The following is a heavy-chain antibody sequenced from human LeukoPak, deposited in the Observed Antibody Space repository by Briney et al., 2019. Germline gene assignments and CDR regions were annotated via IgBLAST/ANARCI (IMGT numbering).Heavy chain of an antibody. CDR1: GFTFSSYS. CDR2: ISSSSSTM. Sequence: GGSLRLSCAASGFTFSSYSMLWVRQAPGKGLEWVSYISSSSSTMYYADSVKGRFTISRDNAKNSLYLQMNTLRAEDTAVYYCARDRHKYNYDSGGYPPYWGQGTLVTVSS. D-gene: IGHD3-22*01. J-gene: IGHJ4*02. V-gene: IGHV3-48*01. CDR3: ARDRHKYNYDSGGYPPY.